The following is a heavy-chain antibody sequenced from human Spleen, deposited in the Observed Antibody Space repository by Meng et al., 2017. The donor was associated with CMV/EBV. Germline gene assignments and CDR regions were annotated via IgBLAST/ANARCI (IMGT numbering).Heavy chain of an antibody. D-gene: IGHD6-13*01. CDR1: GFTLSPYT. V-gene: IGHV3-21*01. Sequence: GESLKISCAASGFTLSPYTMHWVRQTPGKGLEWVSSISSSSTYLYYADSLKGRFTISRDNVKNSLYLLMNSLRVEDTAVYYCAKGSATGPGRFEFWGQGALVTVSS. CDR2: ISSSSTYL. J-gene: IGHJ4*02. CDR3: AKGSATGPGRFEF.